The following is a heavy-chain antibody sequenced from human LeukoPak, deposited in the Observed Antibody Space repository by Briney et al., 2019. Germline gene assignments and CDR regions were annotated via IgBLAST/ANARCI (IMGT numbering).Heavy chain of an antibody. CDR2: ISGSGDTT. CDR3: AKGRVVPAALLDY. CDR1: GFTFSGYV. D-gene: IGHD2-15*01. Sequence: PGGSLRLSCAASGFTFSGYVMTWVRQVPGKGLEWVSSISGSGDTTNYADPVKGRFTISRDNSKNTLFLQMNSLRADDTAVYYCAKGRVVPAALLDYWGQGTLVTVSS. V-gene: IGHV3-23*01. J-gene: IGHJ4*02.